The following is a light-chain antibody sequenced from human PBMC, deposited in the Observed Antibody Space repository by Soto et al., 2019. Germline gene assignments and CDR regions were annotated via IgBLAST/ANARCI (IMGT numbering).Light chain of an antibody. CDR2: EYD. V-gene: IGLV1-51*02. CDR3: ATWDIRLNINWV. CDR1: TSNIGNNY. Sequence: QSMLTQPPSVSASPGQTVTISCSGSTSNIGNNYVSWYQHLPGTAPRLLIFEYDKRRSGIPDRFSGSKSGTSATLAITGLQTGDEADYYCATWDIRLNINWVFGGGTKLTVL. J-gene: IGLJ3*02.